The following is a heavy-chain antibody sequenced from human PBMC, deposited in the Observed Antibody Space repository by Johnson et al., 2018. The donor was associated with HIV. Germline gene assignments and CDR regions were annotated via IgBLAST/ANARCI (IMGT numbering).Heavy chain of an antibody. CDR2: INWNGGST. Sequence: VQLVESGGGVVRPGGSLRLSCAASGFSFDDYGMSWVRQAPGKGLEWVSGINWNGGSTGYADSVKGRFTISRDNSKNTLYLQMNSLRAEDTAVYYCARCSDFGVIINDAFDIWGQGTMVIVSS. CDR3: ARCSDFGVIINDAFDI. CDR1: GFSFDDYG. V-gene: IGHV3-20*04. D-gene: IGHD3-3*01. J-gene: IGHJ3*02.